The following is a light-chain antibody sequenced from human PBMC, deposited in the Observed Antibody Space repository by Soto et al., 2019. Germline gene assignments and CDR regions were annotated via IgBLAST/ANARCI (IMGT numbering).Light chain of an antibody. V-gene: IGKV1-39*01. Sequence: DIQMTQSPSSLSASVGDRVSITCRAGQSIRMYLNWYQQKPGKAPNLLIYAASNLQSGVPSRFSGGGSGTDFTLTISSLQPEDFATYYCQQSYSTPPAFGHGTRLEIK. CDR3: QQSYSTPPA. J-gene: IGKJ5*01. CDR1: QSIRMY. CDR2: AAS.